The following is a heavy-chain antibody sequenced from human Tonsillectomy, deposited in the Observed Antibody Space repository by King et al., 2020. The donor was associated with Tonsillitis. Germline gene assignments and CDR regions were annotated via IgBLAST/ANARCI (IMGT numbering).Heavy chain of an antibody. CDR1: GFTFSNYD. V-gene: IGHV3-30*02. J-gene: IGHJ4*02. CDR3: ARNHYDSSGYYYYFDY. D-gene: IGHD3-22*01. CDR2: IRYDGSNK. Sequence: VQLVESGGGVVQPGGSLRLSCAASGFTFSNYDMHWVRQAPDKGLEWVAFIRYDGSNKYYADSVKGRFTISRDNSKNTPYLQMNSLRAEDTAIYYCARNHYDSSGYYYYFDYWGQGTLVTVSS.